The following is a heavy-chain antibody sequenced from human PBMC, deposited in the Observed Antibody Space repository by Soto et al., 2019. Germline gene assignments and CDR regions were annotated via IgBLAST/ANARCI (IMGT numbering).Heavy chain of an antibody. J-gene: IGHJ6*02. CDR3: ARDGESPNDYYYDGMDV. CDR1: GGTFSSYA. D-gene: IGHD7-27*01. CDR2: IISIFGTA. V-gene: IGHV1-69*01. Sequence: QVQLVQSGAEVKKPGSSVKVSYKAAGGTFSSYAISWVRKAHGQGLEWMGGIISIFGTANYAQKFQGRVTITADESTSTAYMELSSLRAEETAVYYCARDGESPNDYYYDGMDVWGQGTTVPVSS.